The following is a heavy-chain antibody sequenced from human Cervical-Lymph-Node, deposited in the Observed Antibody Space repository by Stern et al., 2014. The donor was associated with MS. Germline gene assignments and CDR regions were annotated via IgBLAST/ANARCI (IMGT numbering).Heavy chain of an antibody. V-gene: IGHV3-9*01. CDR3: AKGSSGSYIRGRLGYLES. D-gene: IGHD1-26*01. Sequence: EVQLVESGGGLVQPGRSLRLSCDASGFNFDDYAMHWVRPAPGKGLEWVSSITWDSVTIHYADSVKGRFTISRGTAKVFLQMNSLRPDDTAFYYCAKGSSGSYIRGRLGYLESWGQGTLVTVSS. J-gene: IGHJ5*02. CDR1: GFNFDDYA. CDR2: ITWDSVTI.